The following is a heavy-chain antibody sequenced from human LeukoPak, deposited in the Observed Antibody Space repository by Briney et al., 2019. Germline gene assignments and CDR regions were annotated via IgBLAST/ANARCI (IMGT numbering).Heavy chain of an antibody. CDR3: ARGSTYYDSSGQVPFDY. V-gene: IGHV3-48*01. D-gene: IGHD3-22*01. CDR2: ISGSSSTI. J-gene: IGHJ4*02. CDR1: GFTFSSYS. Sequence: GGSLRLSCAASGFTFSSYSMNWVRQAPGKGLERGSYISGSSSTIYYADSVKGRFTISRDNGKNTLYLQMYSLRAEDTAVYYCARGSTYYDSSGQVPFDYWGQGTLVTVSS.